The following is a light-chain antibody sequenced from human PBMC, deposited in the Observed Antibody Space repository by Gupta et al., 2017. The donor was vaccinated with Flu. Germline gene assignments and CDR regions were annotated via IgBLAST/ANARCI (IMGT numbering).Light chain of an antibody. Sequence: SNIGNNYVYWYQQLPETAPKLLIYRNNQRPSGVPDRFSGSKSGTSASLAISGLRSEDEAEYYCAAWDDSLSGFYVFGTGTKVTVL. V-gene: IGLV1-47*01. J-gene: IGLJ1*01. CDR2: RNN. CDR1: SNIGNNY. CDR3: AAWDDSLSGFYV.